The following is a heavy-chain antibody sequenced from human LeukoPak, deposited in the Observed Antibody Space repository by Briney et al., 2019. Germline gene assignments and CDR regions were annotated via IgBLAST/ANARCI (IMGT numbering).Heavy chain of an antibody. CDR1: GGSISSYY. D-gene: IGHD6-13*01. CDR2: IYYSGST. Sequence: SETLSLTCTVSGGSISSYYWSWIRQPPGKGLEWIGYIYYSGSTNYNPSLKSRVTISVDTSKNQFSLKLSSVTAADTAVYYCASLYSSSGGHKYYFDYWGQGTLVTVSS. J-gene: IGHJ4*02. CDR3: ASLYSSSGGHKYYFDY. V-gene: IGHV4-59*01.